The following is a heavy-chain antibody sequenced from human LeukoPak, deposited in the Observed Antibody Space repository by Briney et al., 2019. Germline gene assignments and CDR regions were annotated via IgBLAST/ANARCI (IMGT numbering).Heavy chain of an antibody. Sequence: GGSLRLSCAASGFTFRNYWMYWVRQAPGKGLVWVSCINSDGSATSYADSGKGRFTISRDNAKNTLYLQMNSLRAVGSALYYCARDVRRRGGYEALDSWGQGTLVTVSS. CDR2: INSDGSAT. D-gene: IGHD5-12*01. V-gene: IGHV3-74*01. CDR1: GFTFRNYW. J-gene: IGHJ4*02. CDR3: ARDVRRRGGYEALDS.